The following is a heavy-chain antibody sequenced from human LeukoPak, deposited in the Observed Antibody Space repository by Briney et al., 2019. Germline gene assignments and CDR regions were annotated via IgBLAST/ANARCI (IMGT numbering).Heavy chain of an antibody. D-gene: IGHD5-12*01. Sequence: ASVTVSCTVSGYTLTELSMHWVRQAPGKGLEWMGGFDPEDGETIYAQKFQGRVTMTEDTSTDTAYMELSSLRSEDTAVYYCATPTSGYVSTLDYWGQGTLVTVSS. CDR2: FDPEDGET. J-gene: IGHJ4*02. CDR3: ATPTSGYVSTLDY. V-gene: IGHV1-24*01. CDR1: GYTLTELS.